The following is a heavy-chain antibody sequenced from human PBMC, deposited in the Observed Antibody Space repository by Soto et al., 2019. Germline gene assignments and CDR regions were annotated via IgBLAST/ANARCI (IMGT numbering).Heavy chain of an antibody. Sequence: GGSLRLSCEASGFTFSSYGMSWVRQTPGKGLEWVSAISGSGGRTFYADSVKGRFTISRDNSKNTLYLQMNSLRAEDTAVYYCAKDRAFSGYDPLDYWGQGTLVTVSS. V-gene: IGHV3-23*01. CDR1: GFTFSSYG. CDR3: AKDRAFSGYDPLDY. CDR2: ISGSGGRT. D-gene: IGHD5-12*01. J-gene: IGHJ4*02.